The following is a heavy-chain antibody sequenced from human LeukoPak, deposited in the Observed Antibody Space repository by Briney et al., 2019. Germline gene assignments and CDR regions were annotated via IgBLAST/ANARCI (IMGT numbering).Heavy chain of an antibody. V-gene: IGHV3-7*05. CDR3: ARDTGSGYGDFDY. Sequence: GGSLRLSCAAFGFNFGSYWMNWVRQAPGKGLEWLANINQDGGEDYYVDSVKGRFTISRDNAKNSLYLQMNSLRVEDTAVYYCARDTGSGYGDFDYWGQGTLVTVSS. CDR2: INQDGGED. J-gene: IGHJ4*02. CDR1: GFNFGSYW. D-gene: IGHD5-12*01.